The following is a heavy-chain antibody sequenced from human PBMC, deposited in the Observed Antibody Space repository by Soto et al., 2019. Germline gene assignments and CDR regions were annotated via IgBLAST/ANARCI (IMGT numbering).Heavy chain of an antibody. CDR2: ISGGGYTA. V-gene: IGHV3-23*01. CDR1: GLSSRSHA. D-gene: IGHD4-17*01. CDR3: ARRNYGEEGYFFDF. Sequence: EVQLLESGGGLVRPGGSLTISCVVSGLSSRSHAMYWVRQAPGRGLEWVAGISGGGYTAYYPDSVRGRFIISRDNSKNTVYLQIDNLRVDDTAVYYCARRNYGEEGYFFDFWGQGLLVTVSS. J-gene: IGHJ4*02.